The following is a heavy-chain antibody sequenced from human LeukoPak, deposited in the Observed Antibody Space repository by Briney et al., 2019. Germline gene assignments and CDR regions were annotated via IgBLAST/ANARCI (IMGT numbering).Heavy chain of an antibody. J-gene: IGHJ1*01. CDR2: IYYSGST. D-gene: IGHD3-16*02. Sequence: SETLSLTCTVSGGSISSYYWSWIRQPPGKGLEWIGYIYYSGSTNYNPSLESRVTISVDTSKNQFSLKLSSVTAADSAVYYCADRNFQHWGQGTLVTVSS. V-gene: IGHV4-59*01. CDR3: ADRNFQH. CDR1: GGSISSYY.